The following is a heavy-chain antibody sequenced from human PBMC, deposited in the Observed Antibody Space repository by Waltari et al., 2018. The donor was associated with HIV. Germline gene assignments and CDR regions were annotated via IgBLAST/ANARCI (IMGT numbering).Heavy chain of an antibody. Sequence: QLQLQESGPGLVKPSETLSLTCTVSDGSISGRDYYWGWPRQPPGNGLEWLASIYYSVTTYYNPSLRSRVTMSVDTSKNQFSLKLGSLTAADTAVYYCTRENEDTSDNAFDIWGQGTTVTVSS. CDR1: DGSISGRDYY. J-gene: IGHJ3*02. V-gene: IGHV4-39*07. CDR3: TRENEDTSDNAFDI. CDR2: IYYSVTT. D-gene: IGHD1-1*01.